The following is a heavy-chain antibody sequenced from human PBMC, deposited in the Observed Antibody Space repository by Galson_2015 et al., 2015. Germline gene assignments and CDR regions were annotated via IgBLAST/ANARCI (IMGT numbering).Heavy chain of an antibody. CDR3: ARDLLRKYSSSPQGMDV. CDR2: IWYDGGNK. V-gene: IGHV3-33*01. CDR1: GFTFSSYG. Sequence: SLRLSCAASGFTFSSYGMHWVRQAPGKGLEWVAVIWYDGGNKYYADSVKGRFTISRDNSKNTLYLQMNSLRAEDTAVYYCARDLLRKYSSSPQGMDVWGQGTTVTVSS. J-gene: IGHJ6*02. D-gene: IGHD6-6*01.